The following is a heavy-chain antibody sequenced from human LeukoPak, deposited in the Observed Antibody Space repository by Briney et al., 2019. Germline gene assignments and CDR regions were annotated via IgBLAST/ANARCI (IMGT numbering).Heavy chain of an antibody. J-gene: IGHJ4*02. Sequence: ASVKASCKVSGYTFTSYYMHRVRQAPGQGLEWMGIINPSGGSTSYAQKFQGRVTMTRDTSTSTVYMELSSLRSEDTAVYYCARDNNYYGSGSYLVYWGQGTLVTLSS. CDR1: GYTFTSYY. D-gene: IGHD3-10*01. CDR3: ARDNNYYGSGSYLVY. V-gene: IGHV1-46*01. CDR2: INPSGGST.